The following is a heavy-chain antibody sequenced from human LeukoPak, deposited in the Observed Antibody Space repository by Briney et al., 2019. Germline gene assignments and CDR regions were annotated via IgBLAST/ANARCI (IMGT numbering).Heavy chain of an antibody. D-gene: IGHD6-13*01. CDR1: GFTFSSYA. Sequence: GSLRLSCAASGFTFSSYAMHWVRQAPGKGLEYVSAISSNGGSTYYANSLKGRFTTSRDNSKNTLYLQMGSLRAEDMAVYYCARVYSSSWYSAFDIWGQGTMVTVSS. CDR3: ARVYSSSWYSAFDI. CDR2: ISSNGGST. J-gene: IGHJ3*02. V-gene: IGHV3-64*01.